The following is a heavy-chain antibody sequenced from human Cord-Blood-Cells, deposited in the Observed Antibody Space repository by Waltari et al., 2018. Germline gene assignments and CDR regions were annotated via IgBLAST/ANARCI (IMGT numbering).Heavy chain of an antibody. Sequence: QVQLQESGPGLVKPSETLSLTCTVSGYSISSGYYWGWIRQPPGKGLEWIGSIYHSGSTYYSPSLTSRVTISVDTAKNQFSLKLSSVTAADTAVYYCASVGRPGFWSGYYTGYFDYWGQGTLVTVSS. CDR2: IYHSGST. CDR1: GYSISSGYY. CDR3: ASVGRPGFWSGYYTGYFDY. V-gene: IGHV4-38-2*02. D-gene: IGHD3-3*01. J-gene: IGHJ4*02.